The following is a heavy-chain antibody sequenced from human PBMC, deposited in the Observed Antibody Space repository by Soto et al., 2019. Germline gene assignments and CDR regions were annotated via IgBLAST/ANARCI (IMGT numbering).Heavy chain of an antibody. Sequence: SETLSLTCTVSGGSISSYYWSWIRQPPGKGLEWIGEINHSGSTNYNPSLKSRVTISVDTSKNQFSLKLSSVTAADTAVYYCARVQQQLPPYYFDYWGQGTLVTVSS. CDR1: GGSISSYY. CDR2: INHSGST. J-gene: IGHJ4*02. V-gene: IGHV4-34*01. CDR3: ARVQQQLPPYYFDY. D-gene: IGHD6-13*01.